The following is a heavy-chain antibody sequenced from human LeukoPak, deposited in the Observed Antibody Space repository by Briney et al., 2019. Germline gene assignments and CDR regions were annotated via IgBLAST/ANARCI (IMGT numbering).Heavy chain of an antibody. Sequence: GASVKVSCKASGGTFSSYTISRVRQAPGQGLECMGMIIPILGIANYPQKFQGRLTITAEKSTSTAYVELSSLRSEDTAVYYCARDRYYDSSGLPGGYFDYWGQGTLVTVSS. V-gene: IGHV1-69*04. CDR2: IIPILGIA. CDR1: GGTFSSYT. J-gene: IGHJ4*02. D-gene: IGHD3-22*01. CDR3: ARDRYYDSSGLPGGYFDY.